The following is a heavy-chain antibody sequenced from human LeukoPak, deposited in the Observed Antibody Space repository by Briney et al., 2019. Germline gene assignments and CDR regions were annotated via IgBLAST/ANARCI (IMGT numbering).Heavy chain of an antibody. CDR2: ISYDESNK. Sequence: SLRLSCAASGFTFSSYAMHWVRQAPGKGLEWVAVISYDESNKYYADSVKGRFTIFRDNSKNTLYLQMNSLRAEDTAVYYCARRGLFDYDSSGADAFDVWGQGTLVTVSS. CDR1: GFTFSSYA. D-gene: IGHD3-22*01. CDR3: ARRGLFDYDSSGADAFDV. J-gene: IGHJ3*01. V-gene: IGHV3-30*04.